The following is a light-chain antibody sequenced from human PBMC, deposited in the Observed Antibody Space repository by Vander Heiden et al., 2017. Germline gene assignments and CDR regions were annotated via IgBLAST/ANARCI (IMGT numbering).Light chain of an antibody. J-gene: IGLJ1*01. CDR1: SSDVGSFEY. V-gene: IGLV2-11*01. CDR3: SSHASSATYV. CDR2: SVN. Sequence: QPPSVSGSPVQSVTISCTGSSSDVGSFEYVSCYQQHPGTVPKSMICSVNTQPSGVPDRFSGSKSANSASMTISGIQAEDETDYYCSSHASSATYVFGTGTKAT.